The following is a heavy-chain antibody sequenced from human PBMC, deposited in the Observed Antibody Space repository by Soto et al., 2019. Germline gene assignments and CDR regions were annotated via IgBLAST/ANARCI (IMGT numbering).Heavy chain of an antibody. V-gene: IGHV4-31*03. CDR3: ARAITTKDFFDY. CDR2: IYYSGTT. D-gene: IGHD1-1*01. J-gene: IGHJ4*02. CDR1: GGSISSGGYY. Sequence: KPSETLSLTCTVSGGSISSGGYYWSWIRQYPGKGLEWIGYIYYSGTTHYNPSLKSRLTMSVDTSSNHFSLKLSSVTAADTAVCYCARAITTKDFFDYWGQGILVTVSS.